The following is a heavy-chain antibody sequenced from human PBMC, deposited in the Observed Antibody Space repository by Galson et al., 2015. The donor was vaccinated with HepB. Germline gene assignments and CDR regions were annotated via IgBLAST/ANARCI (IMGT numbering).Heavy chain of an antibody. D-gene: IGHD2-15*01. V-gene: IGHV3-30*03. Sequence: SLRLSCAASGFTFHSYGMHWVRQAPGKGLEWVAVISDDGTNKYYADSVKGRFTISRDNSKNTLFLNMNRLRGEDTAIYYCARGEGYCSGGSCYYDYWGQGTLVTASS. J-gene: IGHJ4*02. CDR2: ISDDGTNK. CDR1: GFTFHSYG. CDR3: ARGEGYCSGGSCYYDY.